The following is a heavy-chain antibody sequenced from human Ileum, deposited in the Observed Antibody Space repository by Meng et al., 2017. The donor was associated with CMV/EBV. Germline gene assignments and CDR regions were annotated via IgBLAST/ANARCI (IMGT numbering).Heavy chain of an antibody. V-gene: IGHV4-39*01. J-gene: IGHJ4*02. CDR2: VYYSGST. CDR1: GGPISSSDYY. CDR3: ARQIRRNIGDYFDF. Sequence: SGGPISSSDYYWGWIRQPPGKGLEWIGNVYYSGSTFHNPSLKSRVTMSVDTSKNQFSLKVSSVTAADTAMYYCARQIRRNIGDYFDFWGQGTLVTVSS. D-gene: IGHD1-14*01.